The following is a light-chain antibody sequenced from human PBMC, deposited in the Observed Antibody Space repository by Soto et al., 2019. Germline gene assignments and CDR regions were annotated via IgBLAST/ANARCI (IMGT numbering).Light chain of an antibody. CDR1: QTIRSS. J-gene: IGKJ4*01. CDR3: QQRSNWPPVT. Sequence: EVVMTQSPATLSVSLGERATLSCRASQTIRSSLAWYQQKPGQAPRLLIYGASTRATDIPARFGGSGSGTEFTLTISSLEPEDFGVYYCQQRSNWPPVTFGGGTKVEIK. CDR2: GAS. V-gene: IGKV3-15*01.